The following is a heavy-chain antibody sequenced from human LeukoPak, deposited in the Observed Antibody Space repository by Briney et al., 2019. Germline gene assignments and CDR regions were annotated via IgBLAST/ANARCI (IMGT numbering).Heavy chain of an antibody. Sequence: GGSLRLSCAASGFTFSSYAMHWVRQAPGKGLEWVAVISYDGSNKYYADSVKGRFTISRGNSKNTLYLQMNSLRAEDTAVYYCARDPYYYDSSGYYMDYWGQGTLVTVSS. CDR2: ISYDGSNK. J-gene: IGHJ4*02. V-gene: IGHV3-30-3*01. CDR3: ARDPYYYDSSGYYMDY. CDR1: GFTFSSYA. D-gene: IGHD3-22*01.